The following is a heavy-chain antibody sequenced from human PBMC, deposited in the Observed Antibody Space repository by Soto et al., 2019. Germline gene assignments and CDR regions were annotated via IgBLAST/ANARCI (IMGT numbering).Heavy chain of an antibody. CDR2: INHSGST. J-gene: IGHJ3*02. CDR1: GGSFSGYY. CDR3: ARGYYDSSGYSFSFDDAFDI. V-gene: IGHV4-34*01. D-gene: IGHD3-22*01. Sequence: QVQLQQWGAGLLKPSETLSLTCAVYGGSFSGYYWSWIRQPPGKGLEWIGEINHSGSTNYNPSLKSRVTISVDTSKNQFSLKLSSVTAADTAVYYCARGYYDSSGYSFSFDDAFDIWGQGTMVTVSS.